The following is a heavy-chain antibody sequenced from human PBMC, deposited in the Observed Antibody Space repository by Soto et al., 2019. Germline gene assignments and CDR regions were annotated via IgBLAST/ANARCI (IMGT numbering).Heavy chain of an antibody. CDR3: VRMASSGTLNWFDP. J-gene: IGHJ5*02. CDR1: ESTFMNYD. D-gene: IGHD1-1*01. Sequence: ASVKFSSKASESTFMNYDICWVRHATGQGHEWMGWMNPNSGNTGDALKFQGRVSMTRNTSIYTVYLELSSLASDDTAVYYCVRMASSGTLNWFDPWGQGTLVTVSS. V-gene: IGHV1-8*01. CDR2: MNPNSGNT.